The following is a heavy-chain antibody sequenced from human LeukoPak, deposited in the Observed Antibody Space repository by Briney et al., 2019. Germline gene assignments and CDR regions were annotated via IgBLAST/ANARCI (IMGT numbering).Heavy chain of an antibody. Sequence: ASVTVSCKASGYTFTGYYMHWVRQAPGQGLEWMGWINPNSGGTNYAQKLQGRVTMTTDTSTSTAYMELRSLRSDDTAVYYCARDKREYYYDSSGYNDYWGQGTLVTVSS. CDR2: INPNSGGT. D-gene: IGHD3-22*01. CDR3: ARDKREYYYDSSGYNDY. J-gene: IGHJ4*02. CDR1: GYTFTGYY. V-gene: IGHV1-2*02.